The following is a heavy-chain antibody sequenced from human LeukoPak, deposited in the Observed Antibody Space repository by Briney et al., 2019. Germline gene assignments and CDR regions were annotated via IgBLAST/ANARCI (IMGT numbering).Heavy chain of an antibody. J-gene: IGHJ4*02. Sequence: GASVKVSCKASGYTFTSYGISWVREAPGQGLEWMGWISAYNGNTNYAQKLQGRVTMTTDTSTSTAYMELRSLRSDDTAVYYCARDVQWPPRKPFDYWGQGTLVTVSS. V-gene: IGHV1-18*01. D-gene: IGHD6-19*01. CDR2: ISAYNGNT. CDR1: GYTFTSYG. CDR3: ARDVQWPPRKPFDY.